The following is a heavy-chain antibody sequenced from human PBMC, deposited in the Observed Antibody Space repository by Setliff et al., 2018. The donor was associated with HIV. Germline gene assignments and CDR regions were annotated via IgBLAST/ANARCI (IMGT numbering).Heavy chain of an antibody. J-gene: IGHJ4*02. V-gene: IGHV4-59*01. CDR2: IYYSGST. Sequence: LSLTCIVSGGSIRSYYWSWIRQPPGKGLEWIGYIYYSGSTNYNPSLKSRVTLSIDTSKNQFSLNLHSVTAADTAVYYCARDPPGYGDSNDFWGQGTLVTVLL. CDR3: ARDPPGYGDSNDF. D-gene: IGHD4-17*01. CDR1: GGSIRSYY.